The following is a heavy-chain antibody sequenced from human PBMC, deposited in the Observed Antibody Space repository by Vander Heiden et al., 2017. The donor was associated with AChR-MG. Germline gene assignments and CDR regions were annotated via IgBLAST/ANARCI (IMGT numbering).Heavy chain of an antibody. CDR1: VGPLSSYY. CDR2: IYYSGST. Sequence: QVQLQESVPGLVKHSETPSLTCTVSVGPLSSYYGGWIRQPPGKGLEWSGYIYYSGSTNYNPSLKSQVTITVDTSKNQYSLKLSSVTAADTAVYYCARLYSPNWSDYYYYYGMDVWGQGTTVTVSS. J-gene: IGHJ6*02. D-gene: IGHD1-1*01. V-gene: IGHV4-59*08. CDR3: ARLYSPNWSDYYYYYGMDV.